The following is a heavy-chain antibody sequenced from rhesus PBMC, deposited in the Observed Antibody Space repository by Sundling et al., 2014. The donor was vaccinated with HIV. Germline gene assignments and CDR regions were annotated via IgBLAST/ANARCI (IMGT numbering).Heavy chain of an antibody. CDR2: IIASGGIT. CDR1: GYSISSGYY. J-gene: IGHJ4*01. CDR3: ARLVGATFSFDY. Sequence: QVQLQESGPGLVKPSETLSLTCGVSGYSISSGYYWGWLRQSPGKGLEYLGHIIASGGITNYNPSLKSRVTISKDTSKNQFSLKVTSLTAADTAVYYCARLVGATFSFDYWGQGVMVTVSS. D-gene: IGHD1-44*02. V-gene: IGHV4-99*01.